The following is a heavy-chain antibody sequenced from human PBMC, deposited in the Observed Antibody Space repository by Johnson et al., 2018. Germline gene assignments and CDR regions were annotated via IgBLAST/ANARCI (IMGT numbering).Heavy chain of an antibody. CDR2: ISWNSADI. CDR3: AKGRYRNYGLDSGMDV. CDR1: GFTFEEYA. V-gene: IGHV3-9*01. J-gene: IGHJ6*02. D-gene: IGHD4-11*01. Sequence: VQLQEAGGGLVQPGRSLRLSCAASGFTFEEYAQHWVRQAQGRGLEWVSGISWNSADIGDADSVKGRFTIYSDKSKNTLYPQMNSLRAEDTAVYYGAKGRYRNYGLDSGMDVWGQGTTVTVSS.